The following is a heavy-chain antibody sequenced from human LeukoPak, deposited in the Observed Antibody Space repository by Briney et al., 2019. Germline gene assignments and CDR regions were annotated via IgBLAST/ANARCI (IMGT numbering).Heavy chain of an antibody. CDR3: ASLIRQGHYAMDV. V-gene: IGHV4-59*01. Sequence: SETLSLTCTVPGGSISSYYRSWIRQSPGKGLEWIGYMHYSGNTKYNSSLRSRVTISLDTSKNQFSPRLSSETAADTAVYYCASLIRQGHYAMDVWGQGTMVTVSS. CDR1: GGSISSYY. J-gene: IGHJ6*02. CDR2: MHYSGNT.